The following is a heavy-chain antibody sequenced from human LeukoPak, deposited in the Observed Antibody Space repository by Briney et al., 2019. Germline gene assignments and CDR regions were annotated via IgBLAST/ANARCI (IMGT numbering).Heavy chain of an antibody. CDR1: GFTVSSTY. D-gene: IGHD3-22*01. V-gene: IGHV3-66*01. CDR3: ARGQSHFVTTYYYDSSGYCYFDY. J-gene: IGHJ4*02. Sequence: GGSLRLSRAASGFTVSSTYMSWVRQAPGKGLEWVSVIYSGGSTYYADSVKGRFIISRDNSKNTLDLQMNSLRAEDTAVYYCARGQSHFVTTYYYDSSGYCYFDYWGQGTLVTVSS. CDR2: IYSGGST.